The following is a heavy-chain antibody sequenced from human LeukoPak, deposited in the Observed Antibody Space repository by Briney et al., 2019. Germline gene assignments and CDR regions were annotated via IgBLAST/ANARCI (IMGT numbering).Heavy chain of an antibody. V-gene: IGHV3-49*04. D-gene: IGHD2-2*01. CDR3: TGDTGGYCSSTSCYAFDI. Sequence: GRSLRLSCTASGFTFGDYAMSWVRQAPGKGLEWVGFIRSKAYGGTTEYAASVKGRFTISRDDSKSIAYLQMNSLKTEDTAVYYCTGDTGGYCSSTSCYAFDIWGQGTMVTVSS. J-gene: IGHJ3*02. CDR1: GFTFGDYA. CDR2: IRSKAYGGTT.